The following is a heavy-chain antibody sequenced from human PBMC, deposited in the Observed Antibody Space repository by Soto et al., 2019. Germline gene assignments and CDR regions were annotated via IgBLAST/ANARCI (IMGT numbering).Heavy chain of an antibody. J-gene: IGHJ4*02. D-gene: IGHD3-16*02. Sequence: QVQLVQSGAEVKKPGASVKVSCKASGYTFTGYYMHWVRQAPGQGLEWMGWINPNSGGTNYAQKFQGGVTMTSDTSVSPAYMVLSRLRSDDTAVYYCASGAALDYIWGSYRLPFDYWGQGTLVTVSS. CDR1: GYTFTGYY. V-gene: IGHV1-2*02. CDR3: ASGAALDYIWGSYRLPFDY. CDR2: INPNSGGT.